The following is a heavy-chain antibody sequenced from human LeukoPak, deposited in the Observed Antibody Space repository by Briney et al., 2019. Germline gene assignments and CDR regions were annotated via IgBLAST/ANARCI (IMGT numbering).Heavy chain of an antibody. CDR2: ISSSSSYI. CDR3: ARPGYCSGGSCFRYYYYYGMDV. V-gene: IGHV3-21*01. D-gene: IGHD2-15*01. J-gene: IGHJ6*02. CDR1: GFTFSSYA. Sequence: GGSLRLSCAASGFTFSSYAMSWVRQAPGKGLEWVSSISSSSSYIYYADSVKGRFTISRDNAKNSLYLQMNSLRAEDTAVYYCARPGYCSGGSCFRYYYYYGMDVWGQGTTVTVSS.